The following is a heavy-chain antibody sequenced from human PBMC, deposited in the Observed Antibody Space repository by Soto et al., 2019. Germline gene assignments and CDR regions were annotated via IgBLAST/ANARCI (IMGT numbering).Heavy chain of an antibody. D-gene: IGHD4-17*01. V-gene: IGHV4-59*01. J-gene: IGHJ4*02. CDR2: IYYSGST. Sequence: QVQLQESGPGLVKPSETLSLTCTVSGGSISSYYWSWIRQPPGKGLEWIGYIYYSGSTNYNLSLKSRVTISVDTSKNQFSLKLSSVTAADTAVYYCARDGHGDYGYWGQGTLVTVSS. CDR1: GGSISSYY. CDR3: ARDGHGDYGY.